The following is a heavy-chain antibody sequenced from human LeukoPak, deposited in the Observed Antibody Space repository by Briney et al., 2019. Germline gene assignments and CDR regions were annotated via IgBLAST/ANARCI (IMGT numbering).Heavy chain of an antibody. V-gene: IGHV4-59*08. CDR1: NGSINTYF. J-gene: IGHJ4*02. CDR3: ARALRSQGAAAGTGYLDS. CDR2: INYSETT. D-gene: IGHD6-13*01. Sequence: SETLSLTCTVSNGSINTYFWTWFRKPPGRGLKWIGIINYSETTRYNPSLKSRVTLSVDTSKNLFSLKLDSVTAADTAVYFCARALRSQGAAAGTGYLDSWGQGALVTVSS.